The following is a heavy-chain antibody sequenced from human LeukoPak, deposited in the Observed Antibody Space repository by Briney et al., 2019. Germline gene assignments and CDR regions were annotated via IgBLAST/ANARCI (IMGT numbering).Heavy chain of an antibody. V-gene: IGHV5-51*07. Sequence: GESLKISCKGSGYSFATYWIGWVHQMSGRGLELMGIVYPGESDARYGPSFQGQVIISADKSSNTASLQWSSLKASDTAMYFCVLRPVGGTYYFDYWGQGTLVTVSS. CDR3: VLRPVGGTYYFDY. J-gene: IGHJ4*02. CDR2: VYPGESDA. D-gene: IGHD1-26*01. CDR1: GYSFATYW.